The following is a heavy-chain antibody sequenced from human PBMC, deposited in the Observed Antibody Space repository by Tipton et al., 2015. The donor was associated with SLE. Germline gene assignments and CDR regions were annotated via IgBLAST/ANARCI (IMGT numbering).Heavy chain of an antibody. CDR2: IYSGGST. CDR1: GFTFSSYA. D-gene: IGHD2-8*02. V-gene: IGHV3-53*01. CDR3: ARGGGVQYLWYFDY. J-gene: IGHJ4*02. Sequence: SLRLSCAASGFTFSSYAMHWVRQAPGKGLEWVSVIYSGGSTYYADSVKGRFTISRDNAKNSLYLQMNSLRAEDTAVYYCARGGGVQYLWYFDYWGQGILVTVSS.